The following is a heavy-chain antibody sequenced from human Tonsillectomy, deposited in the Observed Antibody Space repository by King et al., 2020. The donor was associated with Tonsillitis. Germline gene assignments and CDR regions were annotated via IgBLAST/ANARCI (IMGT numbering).Heavy chain of an antibody. CDR3: AKDYGSGSYSVQPIDY. CDR1: GFTFSSYA. D-gene: IGHD3-10*01. V-gene: IGHV3-23*04. CDR2: ISGSGGSP. J-gene: IGHJ4*02. Sequence: VQLVESGEGLVQPGGSLRLSCAASGFTFSSYAMSWVRQAPGKGLEWVSAISGSGGSPYYADSVKGRFTISRDNSKNTLYLKMNSLRAEDTAVYYCAKDYGSGSYSVQPIDYWGQGTLVTVSS.